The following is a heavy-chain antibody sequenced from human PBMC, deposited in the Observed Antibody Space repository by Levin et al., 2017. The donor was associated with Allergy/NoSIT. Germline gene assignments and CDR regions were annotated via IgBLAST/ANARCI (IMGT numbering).Heavy chain of an antibody. CDR1: GYTFTSYY. J-gene: IGHJ3*02. CDR2: INPSGGST. D-gene: IGHD1-26*01. CDR3: ARGGSYSGFGTFDAFDI. Sequence: ASVKVSCKASGYTFTSYYMHWVRQAPGQGLEWMGIINPSGGSTSYAQKFQGRVTMTRDTSTSTVYMELSSLRSEDTAVYYCARGGSYSGFGTFDAFDIWGQGTMVTVSS. V-gene: IGHV1-46*01.